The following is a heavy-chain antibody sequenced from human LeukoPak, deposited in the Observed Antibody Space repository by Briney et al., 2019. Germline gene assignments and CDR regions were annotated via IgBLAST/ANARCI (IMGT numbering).Heavy chain of an antibody. CDR2: INPNSGGT. CDR1: GYTFTGYF. J-gene: IGHJ4*02. Sequence: ASVKVSCKASGYTFTGYFMHWVRQAPGQGLEWMGWINPNSGGTSYLQNFQGRVTMTRDTSISTAYMDLSRLRSEDTAVYFCARGIVVANFDYWGQGTLVTVSS. D-gene: IGHD6-19*01. V-gene: IGHV1-2*02. CDR3: ARGIVVANFDY.